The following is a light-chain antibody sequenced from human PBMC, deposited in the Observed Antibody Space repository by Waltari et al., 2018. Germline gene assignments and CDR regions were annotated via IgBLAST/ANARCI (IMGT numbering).Light chain of an antibody. CDR2: TKN. CDR1: RSNVGSDS. CDR3: AVWDDSLNGWV. Sequence: QSVLTQPPSASGTPGQRVTISCSGSRSNVGSDSVHWYQQLPGTAPKLLIHTKNQRPSGVPHRFSGSKSGTSASLAISGLQSEDEADYHCAVWDDSLNGWVFGGGTKLTVL. V-gene: IGLV1-44*01. J-gene: IGLJ3*02.